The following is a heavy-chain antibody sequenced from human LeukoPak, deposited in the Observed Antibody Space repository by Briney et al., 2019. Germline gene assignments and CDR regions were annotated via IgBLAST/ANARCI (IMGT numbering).Heavy chain of an antibody. V-gene: IGHV3-23*01. Sequence: GGSLRLSCAASGFTFSSYAMCWVRQAPGKGLEWVSAVSGSGGSTYYADSVKGRFTISRDNSKNTLYLQMNSLRAEDTAVYYCAKFLRYFDWPNDAFDIWGQGTMVTVSS. CDR2: VSGSGGST. J-gene: IGHJ3*02. CDR3: AKFLRYFDWPNDAFDI. CDR1: GFTFSSYA. D-gene: IGHD3-9*01.